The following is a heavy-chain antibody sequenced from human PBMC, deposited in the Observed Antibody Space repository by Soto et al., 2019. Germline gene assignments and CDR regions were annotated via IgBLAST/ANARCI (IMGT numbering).Heavy chain of an antibody. J-gene: IGHJ6*02. CDR2: IYYSGST. CDR3: ARKYSSSSGWLLDYYYYGMDV. V-gene: IGHV4-39*01. CDR1: GGSISSSSYY. Sequence: PSETLSLTCTVSGGSISSSSYYWGWIRQPPGKGLEWIGSIYYSGSTYYNPSLKSRVTISVDTSKNQFSLKLSSVTAADTAVYYCARKYSSSSGWLLDYYYYGMDVWGQGTTVT. D-gene: IGHD6-6*01.